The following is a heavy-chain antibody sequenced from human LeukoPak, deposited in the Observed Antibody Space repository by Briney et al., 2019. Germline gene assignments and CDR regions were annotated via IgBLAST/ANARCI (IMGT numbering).Heavy chain of an antibody. CDR2: FKSKTDGGTT. J-gene: IGHJ4*02. V-gene: IGHV3-15*01. CDR1: GFTFSNAW. CDR3: TTDPVNPRLLGYCSGGSCYPARVR. Sequence: GGSLTLSCAASGFTFSNAWMSWVRHAPGTGLEWVGRFKSKTDGGTTDYAEPVKGRLTISRDDPKITQYLQMNSLKTEDTAVYYCTTDPVNPRLLGYCSGGSCYPARVRWAQETLVTVSS. D-gene: IGHD2-15*01.